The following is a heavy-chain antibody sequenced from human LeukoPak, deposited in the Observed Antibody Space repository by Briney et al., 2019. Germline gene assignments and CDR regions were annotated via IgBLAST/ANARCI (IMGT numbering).Heavy chain of an antibody. CDR1: GFTFTSSA. V-gene: IGHV1-58*02. J-gene: IGHJ4*02. Sequence: SVKVSCKVSGFTFTSSAMQWVRQARGQRLEWIGWIVVGSGNTNYAQKFQERVTITRDMSTSTVYMELSSLRSEDTAVYYCAAREMAVSYYFDYWGQGTLVTVSS. CDR2: IVVGSGNT. D-gene: IGHD5-24*01. CDR3: AAREMAVSYYFDY.